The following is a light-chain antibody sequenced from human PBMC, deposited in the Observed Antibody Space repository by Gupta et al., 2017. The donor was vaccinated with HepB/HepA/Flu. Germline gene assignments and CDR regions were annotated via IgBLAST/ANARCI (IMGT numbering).Light chain of an antibody. Sequence: HSVLTQSTSISGTPVQRVTISCSGSSSNVGSNNVNWYQQLPGTAPKLLIYYNDERPSGVPDRISGSKSGTSASLAISGLQSEDEADYYCAAWDTSLNAVVFGGGTKLTVL. J-gene: IGLJ2*01. CDR3: AAWDTSLNAVV. V-gene: IGLV1-44*01. CDR1: SSNVGSNN. CDR2: YND.